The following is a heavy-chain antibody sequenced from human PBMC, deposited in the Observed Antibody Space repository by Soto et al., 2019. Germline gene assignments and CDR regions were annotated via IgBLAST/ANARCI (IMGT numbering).Heavy chain of an antibody. D-gene: IGHD3-3*01. Sequence: PGGSLRLSCAASGFTFSDFGMSWVRQAPGKGLEWVSVISGSGDATYYAASVKGRFTLSRDSSKNTLYLQMNSLTVADTAVYYCAKKVTIYAVDPADYWGQGTQVTVSS. V-gene: IGHV3-23*01. CDR2: ISGSGDAT. J-gene: IGHJ4*02. CDR3: AKKVTIYAVDPADY. CDR1: GFTFSDFG.